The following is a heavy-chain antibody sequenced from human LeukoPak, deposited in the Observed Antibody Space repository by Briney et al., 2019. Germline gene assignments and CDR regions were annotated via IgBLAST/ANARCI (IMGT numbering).Heavy chain of an antibody. CDR1: GGSISSSSYY. CDR2: IYTSGST. D-gene: IGHD5-18*01. CDR3: ARADTAMDDFDY. J-gene: IGHJ4*02. V-gene: IGHV4-61*02. Sequence: SETLSLTCTVSGGSISSSSYYWSWIRQPAGKGLEWIGRIYTSGSTNYNPSLKSRVTMSVDTSKNQFSLKLSSVTAADTAVYYCARADTAMDDFDYWGQGTLVTVSS.